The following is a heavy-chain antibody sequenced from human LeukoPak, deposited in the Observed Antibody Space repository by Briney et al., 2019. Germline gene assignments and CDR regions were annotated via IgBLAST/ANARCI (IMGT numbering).Heavy chain of an antibody. CDR2: INPNSGGT. CDR3: ARNAGYSSGWYPPNWFDP. V-gene: IGHV1-2*02. Sequence: GASVKVSCKASGYTFTDYYMHWVRQAPGQGLEWMGWINPNSGGTNYAQKFQGRVTMTRNISISTAYMELSSLRSEDTAVYYCARNAGYSSGWYPPNWFDPWGQGTLVTVSS. CDR1: GYTFTDYY. D-gene: IGHD6-19*01. J-gene: IGHJ5*02.